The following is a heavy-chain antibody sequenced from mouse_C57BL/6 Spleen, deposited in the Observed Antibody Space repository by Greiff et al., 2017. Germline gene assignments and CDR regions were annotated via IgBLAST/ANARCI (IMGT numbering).Heavy chain of an antibody. J-gene: IGHJ1*03. CDR3: ARERRYYGSNWYFDV. D-gene: IGHD1-1*01. CDR2: FRGGGSPT. V-gene: IGHV5-17*01. CDR1: GFTFSDYG. Sequence: EVKLVESGGGLVNPGGSLKLPCAASGFTFSDYGMHWVRQAPGKGLEWVAYFRGGGSPTYVADTVKGVFPIASDNAKNTLFLQMTSLRSEDTAMYYGARERRYYGSNWYFDVWGTGTTVTVSS.